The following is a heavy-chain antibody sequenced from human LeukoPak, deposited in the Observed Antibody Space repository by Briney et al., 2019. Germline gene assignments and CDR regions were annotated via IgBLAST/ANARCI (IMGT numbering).Heavy chain of an antibody. CDR1: GYTFTGYY. J-gene: IGHJ4*02. CDR3: ARDLKGVEAVAGTAGEGLDY. CDR2: INPNSGGT. V-gene: IGHV1-2*04. D-gene: IGHD6-19*01. Sequence: GSVKVSCKASGYTFTGYYMHWVRQAPGQGLEWMGWINPNSGGTNYAQKFQGWVTMTRDTSISTAYMELSRLRSDDTAVYYCARDLKGVEAVAGTAGEGLDYWGQGTLVTVSS.